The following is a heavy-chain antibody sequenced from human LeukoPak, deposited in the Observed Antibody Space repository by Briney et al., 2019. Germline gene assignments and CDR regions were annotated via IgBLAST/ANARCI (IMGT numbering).Heavy chain of an antibody. Sequence: PGGSLRLSCAASGFTFSSYAVSWVRQAPGKGLEWVSSISGSGGNTYYADSVKGRFTISRDNSKSTMYLQMNSLRAEDAAVYYCAKLAAARYFDYWGQGTLVTVSS. CDR1: GFTFSSYA. CDR2: ISGSGGNT. CDR3: AKLAAARYFDY. J-gene: IGHJ4*02. D-gene: IGHD6-13*01. V-gene: IGHV3-23*01.